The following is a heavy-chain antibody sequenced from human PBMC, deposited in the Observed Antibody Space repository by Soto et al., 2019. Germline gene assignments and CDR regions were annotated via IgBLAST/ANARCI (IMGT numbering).Heavy chain of an antibody. CDR3: ARDGIGPPCASCYQDSSSSRGYYYYGMDV. CDR2: INPNSGGT. Sequence: ASVKVSCKASGYTFTGYYMHWVRQAPGQGLEWMGRINPNSGGTNYAQKFQGWVTMTRDTSISTAYMELSRLRSDDTAVYYCARDGIGPPCASCYQDSSSSRGYYYYGMDVWGQGTTVTVSS. J-gene: IGHJ6*02. D-gene: IGHD6-6*01. V-gene: IGHV1-2*04. CDR1: GYTFTGYY.